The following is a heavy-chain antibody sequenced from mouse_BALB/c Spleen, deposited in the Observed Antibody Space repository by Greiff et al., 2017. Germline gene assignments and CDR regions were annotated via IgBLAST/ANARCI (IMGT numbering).Heavy chain of an antibody. CDR3: ARNYGNPWFAY. CDR2: INPYNDGT. CDR1: GYTFTSYV. D-gene: IGHD2-1*01. Sequence: EVQLQQSGPELVKPGASVKMSCKASGYTFTSYVMHWVKQKPGQGLEWIGNINPYNDGTKYNEKCKGKATLTSDKSSSTAYMELSSLTSEDSAVYYCARNYGNPWFAYWGQGTLVTVSA. V-gene: IGHV1-14*01. J-gene: IGHJ3*01.